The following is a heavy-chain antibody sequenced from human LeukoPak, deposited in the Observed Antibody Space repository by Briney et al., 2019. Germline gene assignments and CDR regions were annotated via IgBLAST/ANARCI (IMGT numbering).Heavy chain of an antibody. CDR1: GGSISSSSYY. CDR3: ATSGYDFWSGYSLYYFDY. J-gene: IGHJ4*02. D-gene: IGHD3-3*01. V-gene: IGHV4-39*01. CDR2: IYYSGST. Sequence: SETLSLTCTVSGGSISSSSYYWGWIRQPPGNGLEWLGSIYYSGSTYYNPSFKSRVTISVDTSNNQFSLKLSSVTAADTAVYYCATSGYDFWSGYSLYYFDYWGQGTLVTVSS.